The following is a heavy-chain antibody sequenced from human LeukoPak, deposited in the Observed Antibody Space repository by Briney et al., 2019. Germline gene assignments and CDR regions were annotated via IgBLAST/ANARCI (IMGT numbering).Heavy chain of an antibody. Sequence: ASVKVSCKASGYTFTSYDISWVRQATGQGLEWMGWMNPNSGNTGYAQKFQGRVTMTRNTSISTAYMELSSLRSEDTAVYYGARVAWFYDILTGYLNWFDPWGQGTLVTVSS. CDR2: MNPNSGNT. V-gene: IGHV1-8*01. J-gene: IGHJ5*02. CDR3: ARVAWFYDILTGYLNWFDP. CDR1: GYTFTSYD. D-gene: IGHD3-9*01.